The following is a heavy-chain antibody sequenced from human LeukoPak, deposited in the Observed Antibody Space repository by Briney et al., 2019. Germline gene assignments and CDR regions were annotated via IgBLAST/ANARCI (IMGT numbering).Heavy chain of an antibody. V-gene: IGHV4-59*01. J-gene: IGHJ4*02. CDR1: GGSISSYY. D-gene: IGHD2-15*01. CDR2: VYSSGST. CDR3: ARHYCNGGSCYYFNY. Sequence: SETLSLTCTVSGGSISSYYWSWIRQLPGKGLEWIGYVYSSGSTNYNPSLKSRVTISVDTSKNQFSLKLSSVTAADTAVYYCARHYCNGGSCYYFNYWGQGALVTVSS.